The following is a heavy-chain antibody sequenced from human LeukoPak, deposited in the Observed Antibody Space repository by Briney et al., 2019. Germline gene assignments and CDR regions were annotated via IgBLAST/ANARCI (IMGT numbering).Heavy chain of an antibody. CDR1: GFTFSDYY. J-gene: IGHJ4*02. CDR2: ISSSSGYT. CDR3: ATWGRHGGFGELFRSPNFDY. Sequence: GGSLRLSCAASGFTFSDYYMSWIRQAPGKGLEWVSYISSSSGYTNYADSVKGRFTISRDNAKNSLYLQMNSLRAEDTAVYYCATWGRHGGFGELFRSPNFDYWGQGTLVTVSS. D-gene: IGHD3-10*01. V-gene: IGHV3-11*06.